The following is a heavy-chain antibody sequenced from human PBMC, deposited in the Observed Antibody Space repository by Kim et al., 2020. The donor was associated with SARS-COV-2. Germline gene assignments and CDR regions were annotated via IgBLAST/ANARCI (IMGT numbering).Heavy chain of an antibody. CDR3: ARGYCSGGSCYPANFDY. J-gene: IGHJ4*01. D-gene: IGHD2-15*01. CDR1: GFTVSSNY. V-gene: IGHV3-66*01. Sequence: GGSLRLSCAASGFTVSSNYMSWVRQTPGKGLEWVSVIYSGGATYYTDSVKGRFTISGDNSKNTVYLQMSSLRAEDTAVYFCARGYCSGGSCYPANFDYWG. CDR2: IYSGGAT.